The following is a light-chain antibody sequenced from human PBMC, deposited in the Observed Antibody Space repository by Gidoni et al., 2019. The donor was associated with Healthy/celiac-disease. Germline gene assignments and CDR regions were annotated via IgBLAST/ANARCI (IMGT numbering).Light chain of an antibody. J-gene: IGKJ1*01. Sequence: EIVMTQSPATLSVSPGERATLSCRASQSVSNNLAWYQQKPGQAPRLLIYGASTRATGIPARFSGSGSGAEFTLTISSLQSEDFAVYYCQQYNNWPRTFXXXTKVEIK. CDR1: QSVSNN. CDR2: GAS. CDR3: QQYNNWPRT. V-gene: IGKV3-15*01.